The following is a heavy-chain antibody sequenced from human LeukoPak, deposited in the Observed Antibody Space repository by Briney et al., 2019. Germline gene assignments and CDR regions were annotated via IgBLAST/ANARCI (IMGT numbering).Heavy chain of an antibody. Sequence: PGGSLRLSCVVSGSTFSRYFLSWVRQAPGKGLEWVSAISGSGGSTYYADSVKGRFTISRDNSKNTLYLQMNSLRAEDTAVYYCASHGGIAEIDYWGQGTLVTVSS. CDR1: GSTFSRYF. CDR2: ISGSGGST. J-gene: IGHJ4*02. CDR3: ASHGGIAEIDY. D-gene: IGHD6-13*01. V-gene: IGHV3-23*01.